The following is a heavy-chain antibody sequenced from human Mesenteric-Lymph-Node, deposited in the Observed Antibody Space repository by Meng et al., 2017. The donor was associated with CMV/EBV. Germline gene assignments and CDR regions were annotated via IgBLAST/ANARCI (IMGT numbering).Heavy chain of an antibody. CDR1: GFTFSSYS. V-gene: IGHV3-21*01. Sequence: GESLKISCAASGFTFSSYSMNWVRQAPGKGLEWVSSISSSSSYIYYADSVKGRFTISRDNAKNSLYLQMNSLRAEDTAVYYCARVKGSSSWGDYYYYGMDVWGQGTTVTVSS. J-gene: IGHJ6*02. CDR3: ARVKGSSSWGDYYYYGMDV. CDR2: ISSSSSYI. D-gene: IGHD6-13*01.